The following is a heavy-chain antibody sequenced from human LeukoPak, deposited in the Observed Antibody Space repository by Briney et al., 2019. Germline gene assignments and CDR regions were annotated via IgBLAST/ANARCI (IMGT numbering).Heavy chain of an antibody. CDR3: ASLGSGSLFYYYYMDV. V-gene: IGHV4-39*07. CDR2: IYYSGST. D-gene: IGHD3-10*02. CDR1: GGSISSSSYY. Sequence: SETLSLTCTVSGGSISSSSYYWGWIRQPPGKGLEWIGSIYYSGSTNYNPSLKSRVTISVDTSKNQFSLKLSSVTAADTAVYYCASLGSGSLFYYYYMDVWGKGTTVTISS. J-gene: IGHJ6*03.